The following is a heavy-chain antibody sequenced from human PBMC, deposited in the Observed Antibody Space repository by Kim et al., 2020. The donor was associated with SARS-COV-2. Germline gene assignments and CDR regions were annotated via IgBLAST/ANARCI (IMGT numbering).Heavy chain of an antibody. CDR3: AREGYYEFWSRYYPENWFDT. V-gene: IGHV4-31*03. D-gene: IGHD3-3*01. J-gene: IGHJ5*02. CDR2: IYYSGST. Sequence: SETLSLTCTVSGGSISSGGYYWSWIRQHPGKGLEWIGDIYYSGSTYYNPSLKSRVTISVDTSKNQFSLKLSSVTAAETAVYYCAREGYYEFWSRYYPENWFDTWGQGTLVTVPS. CDR1: GGSISSGGYY.